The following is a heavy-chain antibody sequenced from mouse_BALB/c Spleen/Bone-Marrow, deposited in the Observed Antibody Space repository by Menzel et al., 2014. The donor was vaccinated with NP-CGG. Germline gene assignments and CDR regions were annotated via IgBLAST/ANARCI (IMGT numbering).Heavy chain of an antibody. V-gene: IGHV5-15*02. Sequence: EVHLEESGAGLVKPGASRKLSCTASGFTFRDYGMEWVRQTPGQEPEWVAFISPLTYSISYEDNVKGQFTISGEKATNPPCLEMSSLRSEDSAMYYCARLYGSGFGYAMNYWGQRTSVTVSS. CDR3: ARLYGSGFGYAMNY. CDR1: GFTFRDYG. J-gene: IGHJ4*01. CDR2: ISPLTYSI. D-gene: IGHD1-1*01.